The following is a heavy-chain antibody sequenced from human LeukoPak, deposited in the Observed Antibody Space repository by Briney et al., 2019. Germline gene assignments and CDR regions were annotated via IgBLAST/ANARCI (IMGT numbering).Heavy chain of an antibody. CDR2: IHSGGRT. V-gene: IGHV3-66*01. CDR3: ARVSAVVVAATLVYYFDY. CDR1: GLTVTRNY. D-gene: IGHD2-15*01. J-gene: IGHJ4*02. Sequence: GGSLRLSCAASGLTVTRNYINWVRQAPGKGLEWVSVIHSGGRTYYADSVKGRFTISRDISKNMVYLQMNSLRAEDTAVYYCARVSAVVVAATLVYYFDYWGQGTLVTVSS.